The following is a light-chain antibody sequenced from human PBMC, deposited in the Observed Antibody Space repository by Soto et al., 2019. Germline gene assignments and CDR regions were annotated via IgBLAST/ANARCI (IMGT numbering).Light chain of an antibody. CDR2: DAS. CDR1: QSISSW. CDR3: QQYNSYSWT. Sequence: DIHRTQSPSTLSTSLGERVIITCRASQSISSWLAWYQQKPGKAPKLLIYDASSLESGVPSRFSGSGSGTEFTLTISSLQPDDFATCYCQQYNSYSWTFGQGTKVDIK. J-gene: IGKJ1*01. V-gene: IGKV1-5*01.